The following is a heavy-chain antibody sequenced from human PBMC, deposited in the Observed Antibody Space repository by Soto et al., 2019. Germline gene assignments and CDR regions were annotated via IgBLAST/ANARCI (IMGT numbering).Heavy chain of an antibody. V-gene: IGHV3-23*01. CDR2: ISGSGGST. Sequence: GGSLRLSCAASGFTFSSYAMSWVRQAPGKGLEWVSAISGSGGSTYYADSVKGRFTISRNNSKNTLYLQMNSLRAEDTAVYYCASLFRGDYDNWFDAWGQGTLVTVSS. J-gene: IGHJ5*02. D-gene: IGHD4-17*01. CDR1: GFTFSSYA. CDR3: ASLFRGDYDNWFDA.